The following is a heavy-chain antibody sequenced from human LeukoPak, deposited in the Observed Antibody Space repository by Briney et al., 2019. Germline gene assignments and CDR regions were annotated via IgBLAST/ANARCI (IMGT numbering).Heavy chain of an antibody. CDR1: GFSFGDYS. CDR2: ISSNGGST. CDR3: ARAASMVRTIPYYFDY. V-gene: IGHV3-64*01. J-gene: IGHJ4*02. D-gene: IGHD3-10*01. Sequence: PGGSLRLSCTSSGFSFGDYSMTWVRQAPGKGLEYVSAISSNGGSTYYANSVKGRFTISRDNSKNTLYLQMGSLRAEDMAVYYCARAASMVRTIPYYFDYWGQGTLVTVSS.